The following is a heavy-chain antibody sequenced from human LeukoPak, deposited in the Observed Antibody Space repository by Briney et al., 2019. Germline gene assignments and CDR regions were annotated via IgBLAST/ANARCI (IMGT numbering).Heavy chain of an antibody. Sequence: GGSLRLSCSGSGFTFSTLPMHWVRQAPGKGLEYVSGSSSNGESTYYADSVKGRFTISRDNSKNTLYLQMNSLRAEDTAVYYCAREDFIAVAGFDYWGQGTLVTVSS. CDR1: GFTFSTLP. CDR2: SSSNGEST. D-gene: IGHD6-19*01. CDR3: AREDFIAVAGFDY. V-gene: IGHV3-64*04. J-gene: IGHJ4*02.